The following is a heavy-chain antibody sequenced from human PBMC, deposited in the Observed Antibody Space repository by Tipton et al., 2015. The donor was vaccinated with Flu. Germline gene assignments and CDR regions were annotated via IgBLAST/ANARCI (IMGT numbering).Heavy chain of an antibody. CDR1: GGSLSGYY. Sequence: TLSLTCTVSGGSLSGYYCSWIRQPAGKGLEWIGRIYTGGSSYYNPSLKSRVTMSVDTSKNQFSLKLDSITAADTAVYFCSRDGYSGYDFGYYFDSWGQGTLVTVST. CDR3: SRDGYSGYDFGYYFDS. D-gene: IGHD5-12*01. CDR2: IYTGGSS. V-gene: IGHV4-4*07. J-gene: IGHJ4*02.